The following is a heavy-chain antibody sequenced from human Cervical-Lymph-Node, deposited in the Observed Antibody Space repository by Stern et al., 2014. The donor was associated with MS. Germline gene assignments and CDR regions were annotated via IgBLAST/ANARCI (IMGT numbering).Heavy chain of an antibody. Sequence: EVQLVESGGGLIQPGGSLRLSCAASGFTVSSNCMTWVRQAPGKGLEWVSVIYSGGSTYYADSVKGRFTISRDNSKNTLYLQMNSLRAEDTAVYYCVRDGVLRFLGRYYGMDVWGQGTTVTVSS. J-gene: IGHJ6*02. CDR2: IYSGGST. V-gene: IGHV3-53*01. CDR3: VRDGVLRFLGRYYGMDV. CDR1: GFTVSSNC. D-gene: IGHD3-3*01.